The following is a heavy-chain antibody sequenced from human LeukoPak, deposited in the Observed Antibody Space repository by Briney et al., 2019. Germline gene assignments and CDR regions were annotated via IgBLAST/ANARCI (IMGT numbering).Heavy chain of an antibody. V-gene: IGHV4-59*01. D-gene: IGHD2-2*01. CDR3: ASYYQQIDY. J-gene: IGHJ4*02. Sequence: PSETLSLTCTVSGGSISSYYWSWIRQPPGKGLEWIGYIYYSGSTNYNPSLKSRVTISVDTSKNQFSLKLSSVTAADTAVYYCASYYQQIDYWGQGTLDTVSS. CDR1: GGSISSYY. CDR2: IYYSGST.